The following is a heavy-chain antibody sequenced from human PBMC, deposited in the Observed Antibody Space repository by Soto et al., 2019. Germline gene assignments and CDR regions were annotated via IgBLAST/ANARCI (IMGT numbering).Heavy chain of an antibody. D-gene: IGHD6-6*01. Sequence: GSLRLSCAASGFTFSSYSMNWVRQAPGKGLEWVSYISSSSSTIYYADSVKGRLTISRDNAKNSLYLQMNSLRDEDTAVYYCARGGYSSSSGDYYYYGMDVWGQGTTVTVSS. CDR3: ARGGYSSSSGDYYYYGMDV. CDR1: GFTFSSYS. CDR2: ISSSSSTI. J-gene: IGHJ6*02. V-gene: IGHV3-48*02.